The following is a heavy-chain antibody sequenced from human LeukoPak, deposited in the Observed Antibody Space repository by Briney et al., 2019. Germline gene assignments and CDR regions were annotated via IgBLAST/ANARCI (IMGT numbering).Heavy chain of an antibody. V-gene: IGHV3-30*02. J-gene: IGHJ4*02. CDR3: AKDKRVDYYGSGSYSPVLYFDY. D-gene: IGHD3-10*01. Sequence: PGGSLRLSCAASGFTFSSYGMHWVRQAPGKGLEWVAVIWYGGSNKYYADSVKGRFTISRDNSKNTLYLQMNSLRAEDTAVYYCAKDKRVDYYGSGSYSPVLYFDYWGQGTLVTVSS. CDR1: GFTFSSYG. CDR2: IWYGGSNK.